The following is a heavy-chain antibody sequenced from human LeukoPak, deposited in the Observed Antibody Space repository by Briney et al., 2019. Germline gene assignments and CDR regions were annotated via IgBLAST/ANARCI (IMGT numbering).Heavy chain of an antibody. CDR1: GGSFSGYY. CDR2: IHYSGSS. D-gene: IGHD2-21*01. Sequence: PSETLSLTCALYGGSFSGYYWTWIRQPPGKGLEWLGEIHYSGSSNHNPSLKSRLTMSIDKSKNQFSLTLTSVTAADTAVYHCARWNAVISSIDYWGQGILVAVSS. J-gene: IGHJ4*02. V-gene: IGHV4-34*10. CDR3: ARWNAVISSIDY.